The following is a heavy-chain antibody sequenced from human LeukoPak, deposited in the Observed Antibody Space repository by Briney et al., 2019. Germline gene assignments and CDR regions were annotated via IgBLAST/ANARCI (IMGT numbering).Heavy chain of an antibody. CDR2: ISTSGGSA. Sequence: GGSLRLSCAASEFTFSSYGMNWVRQAPGKGLEWVSVISTSGGSAYYADSVKGRFTISRDNAKNTLYLQMNSLRAEDTVVYYCARANYYGSGRAAFDIWGQGTMVTVSS. J-gene: IGHJ3*02. CDR3: ARANYYGSGRAAFDI. D-gene: IGHD3-10*01. CDR1: EFTFSSYG. V-gene: IGHV3-23*01.